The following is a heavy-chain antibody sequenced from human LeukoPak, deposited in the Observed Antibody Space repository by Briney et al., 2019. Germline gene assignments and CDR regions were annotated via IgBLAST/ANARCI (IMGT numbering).Heavy chain of an antibody. CDR3: AKGSYCGGDCYPFFDY. D-gene: IGHD2-21*02. J-gene: IGHJ4*02. CDR2: VSTSGGIT. V-gene: IGHV3-23*01. Sequence: PGGSLRLSCAASGFTFSSYPMSWVRQAPGKGLKWVSGVSTSGGITDYADSVKGRFTISRDNSKNTLYLQMNSLRAEDTAVYYCAKGSYCGGDCYPFFDYWGQGTLVTVSS. CDR1: GFTFSSYP.